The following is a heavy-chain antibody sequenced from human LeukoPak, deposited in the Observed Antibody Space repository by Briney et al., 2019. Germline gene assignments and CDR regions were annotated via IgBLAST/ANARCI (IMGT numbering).Heavy chain of an antibody. D-gene: IGHD6-19*01. CDR3: AKDRHSSGWPNWFDP. CDR2: ISGSGGST. Sequence: GGSLRLSCAASGFTFSSYAMSWVRQAPGKGLEWVSAISGSGGSTYYADSVKGRFTISRDNSKNTLYLQINSLRGDDTAVYYCAKDRHSSGWPNWFDPWGQGTLVTVSS. CDR1: GFTFSSYA. V-gene: IGHV3-23*01. J-gene: IGHJ5*02.